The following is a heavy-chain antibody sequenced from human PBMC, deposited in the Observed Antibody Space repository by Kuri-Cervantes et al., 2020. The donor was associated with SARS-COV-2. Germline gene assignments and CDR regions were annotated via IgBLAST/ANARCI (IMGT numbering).Heavy chain of an antibody. CDR3: ARDRVGVHDY. Sequence: GESLKISCAASGFTFSSYAMHWVRQAPGKGLEWVAIISYDGSNKYYADSVKGRFTISRDNSKSTLYLQMNSLRAEDTAVYYCARDRVGVHDYWSQGTLVTVSS. CDR2: ISYDGSNK. CDR1: GFTFSSYA. J-gene: IGHJ4*02. D-gene: IGHD2-21*01. V-gene: IGHV3-30-3*01.